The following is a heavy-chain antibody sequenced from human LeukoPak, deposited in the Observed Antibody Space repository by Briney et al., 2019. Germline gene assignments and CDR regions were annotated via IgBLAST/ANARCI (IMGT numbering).Heavy chain of an antibody. Sequence: GASVKVSCKASGYTFTSYGISWVRRAPGQGHEWMGWISAYNGNTNYAQKLQGRVTMTTDTSTSTAYMELRSLRSDDTAVYYCARVAAQEYFDYWGQGTLVTVSS. D-gene: IGHD6-6*01. CDR3: ARVAAQEYFDY. CDR2: ISAYNGNT. J-gene: IGHJ4*02. V-gene: IGHV1-18*01. CDR1: GYTFTSYG.